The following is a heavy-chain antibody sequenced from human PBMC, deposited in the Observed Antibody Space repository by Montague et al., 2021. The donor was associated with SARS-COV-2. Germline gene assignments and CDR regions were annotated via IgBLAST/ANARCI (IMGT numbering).Heavy chain of an antibody. CDR3: ARAQNTCFIANCVNYFDV. D-gene: IGHD1-1*01. V-gene: IGHV4-59*01. CDR2: VHYTGST. J-gene: IGHJ4*01. Sequence: SETLSLTCEVSGGFMSGYYWTWIRQSPGKGLEWIGYVHYTGSTKYNPSLKTRVSLSLDTPKNHFSLHLSSVTAADTAIYFCARAQNTCFIANCVNYFDVWGLGALVTVSS. CDR1: GGFMSGYY.